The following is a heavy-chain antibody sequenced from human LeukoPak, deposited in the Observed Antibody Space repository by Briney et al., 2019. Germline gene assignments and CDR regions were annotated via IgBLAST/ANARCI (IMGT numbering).Heavy chain of an antibody. D-gene: IGHD6-13*01. CDR2: INHSGST. CDR3: ARGGIAAAGSNWFDP. V-gene: IGHV4-34*01. J-gene: IGHJ5*02. CDR1: GGSFSGYY. Sequence: SETLSLTCAVYGGSFSGYYWSWIRQPPGKGLEWIGEINHSGSTNYNPSLKGRVTISVDTSKNQFSLKLSSVTAADTAVYYCARGGIAAAGSNWFDPWGQGTLVTVSS.